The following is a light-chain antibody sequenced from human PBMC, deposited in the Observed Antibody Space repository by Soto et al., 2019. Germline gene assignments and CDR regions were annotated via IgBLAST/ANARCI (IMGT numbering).Light chain of an antibody. V-gene: IGLV1-51*01. J-gene: IGLJ1*01. Sequence: QSVLTQPPSVSAAPGQKVTISCSGSSSNIGKSHVSWYQYLPGTAPKLLIHDNDKRTSGIPDRFYGSKSGTAATLDITGLQTGDEAEYYCATWDDSLSAAVFGPGTKLTFL. CDR1: SSNIGKSH. CDR2: DND. CDR3: ATWDDSLSAAV.